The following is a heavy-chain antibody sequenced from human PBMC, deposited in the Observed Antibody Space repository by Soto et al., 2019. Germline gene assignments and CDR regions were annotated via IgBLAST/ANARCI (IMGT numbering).Heavy chain of an antibody. J-gene: IGHJ4*02. CDR2: IKQDGSEK. Sequence: EVQLVESGGDLVQPGGSLRLSCAASGFTFSSYWMSWVRQVPGKGLEWVANIKQDGSEKYYVDSVKGRFTISRDKAKNSLYLQMNSLSAEDTAVYHCARSLVANPGDNWGQGTLVTVSS. D-gene: IGHD2-15*01. V-gene: IGHV3-7*05. CDR1: GFTFSSYW. CDR3: ARSLVANPGDN.